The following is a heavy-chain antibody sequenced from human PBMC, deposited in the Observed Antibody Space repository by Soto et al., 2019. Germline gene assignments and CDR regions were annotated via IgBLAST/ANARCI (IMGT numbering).Heavy chain of an antibody. Sequence: GGSLRLSCVASGFTFTDYYMNWVRQTPGKGLEWLSYISVSGTDTNYADSVKGRFTIYRDNAKRSIYLQMNSLRVEDTAVYYCAFPSRLPNYWGQGTLVTVSS. J-gene: IGHJ4*02. CDR1: GFTFTDYY. V-gene: IGHV3-11*03. D-gene: IGHD2-15*01. CDR2: ISVSGTDT. CDR3: AFPSRLPNY.